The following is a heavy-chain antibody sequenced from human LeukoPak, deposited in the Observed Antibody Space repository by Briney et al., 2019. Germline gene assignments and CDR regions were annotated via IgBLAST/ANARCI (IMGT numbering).Heavy chain of an antibody. CDR1: GYTFTGYY. J-gene: IGHJ4*02. CDR3: ARGYSSSFKRYFDY. D-gene: IGHD6-13*01. Sequence: GASVKVSCKASGYTFTGYYIHWVRQAPGQGLEWMGWINPNSGATNYAQNFQGRVTMARDTSTSTTYMELSRLRSDDTAVYYCARGYSSSFKRYFDYWGQGALVTVSS. V-gene: IGHV1-2*02. CDR2: INPNSGAT.